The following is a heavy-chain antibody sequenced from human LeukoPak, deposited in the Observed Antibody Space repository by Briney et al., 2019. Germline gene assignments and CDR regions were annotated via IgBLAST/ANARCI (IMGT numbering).Heavy chain of an antibody. Sequence: GGSLRLSCAASGFTFDDYAMHWVRQAPGKGLEWVSGISWNSGSIGYADSVKSRFTISRDNAKNPLYLQMNSLRAEDTALYYCAKAHHDGFLEWLPPYYFDYWGQGTLVTVSS. CDR3: AKAHHDGFLEWLPPYYFDY. CDR1: GFTFDDYA. V-gene: IGHV3-9*01. D-gene: IGHD3-3*01. CDR2: ISWNSGSI. J-gene: IGHJ4*02.